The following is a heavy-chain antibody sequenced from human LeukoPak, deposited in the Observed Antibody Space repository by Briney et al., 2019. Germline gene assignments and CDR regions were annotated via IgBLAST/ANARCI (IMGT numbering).Heavy chain of an antibody. CDR2: ISAYNGNT. J-gene: IGHJ3*02. CDR3: AREALGYYDSSGYYAPDDAFDI. V-gene: IGHV1-18*01. D-gene: IGHD3-22*01. CDR1: GYTFTSYG. Sequence: GASVKVSCKASGYTFTSYGISWVRQAPGQGLEWMGWISAYNGNTNYAQKLQGRVTMTTDTSTSTAYMELRSLRSDDTAVYYCAREALGYYDSSGYYAPDDAFDIWGQGTMVTVSS.